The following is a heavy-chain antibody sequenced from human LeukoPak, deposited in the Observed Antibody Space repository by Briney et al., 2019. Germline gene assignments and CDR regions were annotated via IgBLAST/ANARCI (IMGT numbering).Heavy chain of an antibody. D-gene: IGHD3-10*01. CDR2: MKQDGSEK. CDR1: GFTFSSYW. J-gene: IGHJ6*03. CDR3: ARSYGSGSLFTYYYYMDV. Sequence: GGSLRLSCAASGFTFSSYWMSWVRQAPGKGLEWVANMKQDGSEKYYVDSVKGRFTISRDNAKNSLYLQMNSLRAEDTAVYYCARSYGSGSLFTYYYYMDVWGKGTTVTVSS. V-gene: IGHV3-7*01.